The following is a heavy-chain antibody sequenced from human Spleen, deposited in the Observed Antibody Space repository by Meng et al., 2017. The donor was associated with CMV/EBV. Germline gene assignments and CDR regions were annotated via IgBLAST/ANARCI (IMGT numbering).Heavy chain of an antibody. D-gene: IGHD3-22*01. CDR2: INPNSGGT. CDR3: ASPSYTMIVVVTLRFDY. CDR1: GYTFTGYY. J-gene: IGHJ4*02. Sequence: SVKVSCKASGYTFTGYYMHWVRQAPGQGLEWMGWINPNSGGTNYAQKFQGRVTMTRDTSISTAYMELSRLRSDDTAVYYCASPSYTMIVVVTLRFDYWGQGTLVTVSS. V-gene: IGHV1-2*02.